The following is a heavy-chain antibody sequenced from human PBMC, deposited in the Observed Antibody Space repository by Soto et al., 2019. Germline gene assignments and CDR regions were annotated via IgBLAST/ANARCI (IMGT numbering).Heavy chain of an antibody. CDR3: ARDMSSGWYGYYYYGMDV. J-gene: IGHJ6*02. CDR1: GGSMSSSNW. D-gene: IGHD6-19*01. V-gene: IGHV4-4*02. Sequence: PSETLSLTCAVSGGSMSSSNWWSWVRQPPGKGLEWIGEIYHGGSTNYNPSLKSRVAISVDKSKNQFSLKLSSVTAADTDVYYCARDMSSGWYGYYYYGMDVWGQGTTVTVSS. CDR2: IYHGGST.